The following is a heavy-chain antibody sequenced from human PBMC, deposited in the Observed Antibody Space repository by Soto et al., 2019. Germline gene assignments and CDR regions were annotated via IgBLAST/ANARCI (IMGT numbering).Heavy chain of an antibody. Sequence: PSETLSLTCAVSGGSISSSNWWSWVRQPPGKGLEWIGEIYHSGSTNYNPSLKSRVTISVDKSKNQFSLKLSSVTAADTAVYYCARSEDSSGWRFDYWGQGTLVTVSS. V-gene: IGHV4-4*02. CDR2: IYHSGST. CDR3: ARSEDSSGWRFDY. J-gene: IGHJ4*02. CDR1: GGSISSSNW. D-gene: IGHD6-19*01.